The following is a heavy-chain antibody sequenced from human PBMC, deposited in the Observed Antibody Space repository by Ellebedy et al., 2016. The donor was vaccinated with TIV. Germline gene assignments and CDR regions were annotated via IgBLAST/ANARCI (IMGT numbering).Heavy chain of an antibody. J-gene: IGHJ4*02. V-gene: IGHV3-33*01. CDR1: GFTFSSYG. CDR3: ARDREYGSGSLDY. CDR2: IWYDGSNK. Sequence: GGSLRLXXAASGFTFSSYGMHWVRQAPGKGLEWVAVIWYDGSNKYYADSVKGRFTISRDNSKNTLYLQMNSLRAEDTAVYYCARDREYGSGSLDYWGQGTLVTVSS. D-gene: IGHD3-10*01.